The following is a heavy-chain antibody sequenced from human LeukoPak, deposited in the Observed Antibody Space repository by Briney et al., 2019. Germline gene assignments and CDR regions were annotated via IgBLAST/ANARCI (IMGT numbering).Heavy chain of an antibody. Sequence: SETLSLTCTVSGGSISSYYWSWIRQPPGKGLEWIGYIYYSGSTNYNPSLKSRVTISVDTSKNQFSLKLSSVTAADTAVYYCATSRQLLDNWFDPWGQGTLVTVSS. CDR1: GGSISSYY. V-gene: IGHV4-59*08. J-gene: IGHJ5*02. CDR3: ATSRQLLDNWFDP. D-gene: IGHD2-2*01. CDR2: IYYSGST.